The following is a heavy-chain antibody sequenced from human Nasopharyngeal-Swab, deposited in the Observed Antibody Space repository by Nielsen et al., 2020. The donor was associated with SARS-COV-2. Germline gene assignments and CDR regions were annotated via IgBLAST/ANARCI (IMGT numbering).Heavy chain of an antibody. J-gene: IGHJ6*02. CDR1: GGSISSSSYY. CDR2: IYYSGST. V-gene: IGHV4-39*01. Sequence: SETLSLTCTVSGGSISSSSYYWGWLRQPPGKGLEWIGSIYYSGSTYYNPSLKSRVIISVDTSKNQFSLKMSSVTAADTAVYYCARNYDFWSGPPYYYYGMDVWGQGTTVTVSS. CDR3: ARNYDFWSGPPYYYYGMDV. D-gene: IGHD3-3*01.